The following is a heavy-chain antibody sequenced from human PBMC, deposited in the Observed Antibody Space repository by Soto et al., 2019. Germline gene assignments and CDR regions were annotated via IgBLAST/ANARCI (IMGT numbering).Heavy chain of an antibody. CDR1: GFTFSAYA. D-gene: IGHD1-20*01. CDR3: TKDRQSIIIPSAIGYFDF. Sequence: QVQLVESGGGVVQPGRSLRLSCAASGFTFSAYAMHWVRQAPGKGLEWVAVISYDGSNKYYAVSVKDRFSISRDKDTLFLPMNSLRPEDTAVYFCTKDRQSIIIPSAIGYFDFWGQGSLVTVSS. J-gene: IGHJ4*02. CDR2: ISYDGSNK. V-gene: IGHV3-30*18.